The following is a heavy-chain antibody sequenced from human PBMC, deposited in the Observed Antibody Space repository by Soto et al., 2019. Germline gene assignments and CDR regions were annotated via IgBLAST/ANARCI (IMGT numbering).Heavy chain of an antibody. D-gene: IGHD6-19*01. CDR3: ARGVGWGLVRLAVAGPYDY. CDR2: INHSGST. J-gene: IGHJ4*02. Sequence: QVQLQQWGAGLLKPSETLSLTCAVYGGSFSGYYWSWIHQPPGKGLEWIGEINHSGSTNYNPSLKSRVTISVDTSKNQFSLKLSSVTAADTAVYYCARGVGWGLVRLAVAGPYDYWGQGTLVTVSS. CDR1: GGSFSGYY. V-gene: IGHV4-34*01.